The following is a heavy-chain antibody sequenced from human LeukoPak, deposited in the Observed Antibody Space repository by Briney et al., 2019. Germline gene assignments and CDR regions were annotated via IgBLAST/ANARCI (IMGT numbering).Heavy chain of an antibody. CDR2: IYYSGNT. CDR1: GGPISSYY. D-gene: IGHD6-13*01. V-gene: IGHV4-59*01. CDR3: ARAGSWKLNFDY. Sequence: PSETLSLTCTVSGGPISSYYWSWIRQPPGKGLEWIGYIYYSGNTNYNPSLKTRVTISVDTSKNQFSLKLSSVTAADTAVYYCARAGSWKLNFDYWGQGTLVTVSS. J-gene: IGHJ4*02.